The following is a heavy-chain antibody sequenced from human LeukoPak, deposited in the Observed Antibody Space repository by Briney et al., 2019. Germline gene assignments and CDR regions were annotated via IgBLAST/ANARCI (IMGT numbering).Heavy chain of an antibody. CDR2: IWYDGNNK. V-gene: IGHV3-33*08. CDR3: ARDRWSSTSYNDY. CDR1: GFTFSSYG. Sequence: GGSLRLSCAASGFTFSSYGMRWVRQAPGKGLEWVAVIWYDGNNKYYADSVKGRFTISRDNSKNTLYLQMNSLRAEDTAVYYCARDRWSSTSYNDYWGQGTLVTVSS. D-gene: IGHD2-2*01. J-gene: IGHJ4*02.